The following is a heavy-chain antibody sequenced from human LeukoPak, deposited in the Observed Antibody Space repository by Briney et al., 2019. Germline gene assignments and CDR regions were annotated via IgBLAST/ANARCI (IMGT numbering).Heavy chain of an antibody. D-gene: IGHD3-22*01. J-gene: IGHJ5*02. CDR2: INHSGST. V-gene: IGHV4-34*01. CDR1: GGSFSGYY. CDR3: ARLYYYDSSGPNWFDP. Sequence: PSETLSLTCAVYGGSFSGYYWSWIRQPPGKGLEGIGEINHSGSTNYNPSLKSRGTISVDTSKNQFSLKLSSVTAADTAVYYCARLYYYDSSGPNWFDPWGQGTLVTVSS.